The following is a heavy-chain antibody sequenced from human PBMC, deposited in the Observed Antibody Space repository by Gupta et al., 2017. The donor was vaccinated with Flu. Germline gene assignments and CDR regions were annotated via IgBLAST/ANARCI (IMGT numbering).Heavy chain of an antibody. Sequence: VPLVQSGCEVRKPGASLKVSCTTAGSPLARYYIHWERQAPGLGLEWMGIINPSCGSTNYAQKLQGRVTMTRDTSASTVYMELSSLRSVDTAIDYCARDRFDGTSSAGWFDPWGQGTLVTVSS. D-gene: IGHD5-24*01. CDR1: GSPLARYY. CDR2: INPSCGST. J-gene: IGHJ5*02. CDR3: ARDRFDGTSSAGWFDP. V-gene: IGHV1-46*04.